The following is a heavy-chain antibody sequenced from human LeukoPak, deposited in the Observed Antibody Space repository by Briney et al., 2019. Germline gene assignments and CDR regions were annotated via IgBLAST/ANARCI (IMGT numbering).Heavy chain of an antibody. D-gene: IGHD5-24*01. V-gene: IGHV3-53*01. CDR3: ARGDGYNFFDY. CDR2: FYVGGAT. Sequence: TGGSLRLSCAVSGFSVTNNYMSWVRQAPGKGLEWVSVFYVGGATYYADSVKGRFTISRDNSENTLYLQMKNLRAEDTAVYYCARGDGYNFFDYWGQGTLVTVSS. CDR1: GFSVTNNY. J-gene: IGHJ4*02.